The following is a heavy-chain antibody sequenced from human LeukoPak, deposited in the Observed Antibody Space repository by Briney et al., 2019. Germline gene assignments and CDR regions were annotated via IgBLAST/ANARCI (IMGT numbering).Heavy chain of an antibody. V-gene: IGHV3-48*03. CDR1: GFTFSSYE. CDR2: ISNSGNSI. J-gene: IGHJ4*02. D-gene: IGHD3-10*01. Sequence: PGGSLGLSCAASGFTFSSYEMNWVRQAPGKGLEWVSYISNSGNSIYYADSVKGRFTISRDNAKNSLYLQMNSLRAEDTAVYYCARGLTLVRGVIWGQGTLVTVSS. CDR3: ARGLTLVRGVI.